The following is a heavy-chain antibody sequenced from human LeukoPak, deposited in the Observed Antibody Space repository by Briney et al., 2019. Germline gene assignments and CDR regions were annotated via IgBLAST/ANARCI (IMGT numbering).Heavy chain of an antibody. Sequence: PSGTLSLTCAVSGISISNNNWWTWVRQPPGKGLEWIGEIHPSGSNNYNPSLKSRVTLSIDTSRNHFSLNLSSVTAADTAVYYCARGRSGSSSGWPKRYYFDYWGQGTLVTVSS. CDR2: IHPSGSN. J-gene: IGHJ4*02. V-gene: IGHV4-4*02. D-gene: IGHD6-19*01. CDR1: GISISNNNW. CDR3: ARGRSGSSSGWPKRYYFDY.